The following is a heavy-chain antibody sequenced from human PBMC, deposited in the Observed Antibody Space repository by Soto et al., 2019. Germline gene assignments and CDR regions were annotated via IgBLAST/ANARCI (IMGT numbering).Heavy chain of an antibody. CDR3: ARDRPAGQGAFDI. J-gene: IGHJ3*02. CDR1: GGTFSSYT. CDR2: IIPILGIA. V-gene: IGHV1-69*08. Sequence: QVQLVQSGAEVKKPGSSVKVSCKASGGTFSSYTISWVRQAPGQGLEWMGRIIPILGIANYAQKFEGGVKITADKSTSTAYMELSSLRSEDTAEYYCARDRPAGQGAFDIWGQGTMVTVSS. D-gene: IGHD2-2*01.